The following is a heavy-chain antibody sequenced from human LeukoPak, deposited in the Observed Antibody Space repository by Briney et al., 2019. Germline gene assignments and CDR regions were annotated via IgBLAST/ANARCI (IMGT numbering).Heavy chain of an antibody. CDR2: IYHGGST. CDR1: GFSISSGYY. CDR3: ARGIDSFDY. V-gene: IGHV4-38-2*01. Sequence: PSETLSLTCAVSGFSISSGYYWGWIRQPPGKGLEWIGTIYHGGSTYYNPSPKSRVTISVVTSKNQFSLKLSSVTAADTAVYYCARGIDSFDYWGQGTLVTVSS. J-gene: IGHJ4*02. D-gene: IGHD3-22*01.